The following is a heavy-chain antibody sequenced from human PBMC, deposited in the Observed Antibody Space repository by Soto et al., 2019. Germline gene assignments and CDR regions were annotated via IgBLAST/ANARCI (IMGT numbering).Heavy chain of an antibody. V-gene: IGHV3-30-3*01. Sequence: QVQLVESGGGVVHPGRSLRLSCAASGFTFSSYAMHWVLQAPGKGLEWVEVISYDGSNKYYADSVKCRFNISGDNSKNTLYVQMNRLRTEDKDVYYCARDARHYYYFWSGQNWGQRTLVTVYS. J-gene: IGHJ4*02. CDR3: ARDARHYYYFWSGQN. CDR1: GFTFSSYA. CDR2: ISYDGSNK. D-gene: IGHD3-3*01.